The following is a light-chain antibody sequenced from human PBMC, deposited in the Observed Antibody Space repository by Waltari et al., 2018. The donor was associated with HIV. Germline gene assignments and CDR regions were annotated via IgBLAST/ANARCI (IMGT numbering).Light chain of an antibody. CDR3: AAWDDGLNGYV. J-gene: IGLJ1*01. V-gene: IGLV1-36*01. CDR2: YSD. Sequence: QSVLTQPPSVSRAPSQRVTISCSGGSSNIASNAAHLYQHLPGKTPNLLIYYSDQLPSGVSGRVSGSKYGTSASLAISGLQSEDEADYYCAAWDDGLNGYVFGTGTKLTVL. CDR1: SSNIASNA.